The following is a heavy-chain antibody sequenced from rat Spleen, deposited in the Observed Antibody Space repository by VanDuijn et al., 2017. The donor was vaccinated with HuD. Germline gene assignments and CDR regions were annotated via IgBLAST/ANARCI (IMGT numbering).Heavy chain of an antibody. CDR2: ITHTGGST. CDR1: GFTFNDYW. V-gene: IGHV5-31*01. CDR3: ARHRARSLFDY. D-gene: IGHD1-5*01. Sequence: EVQLVESGGGPVQPGRSLKLSCVGSGFTFNDYWMAWIRQAPGKGLEWIATITHTGGSTYSPDSMKGRFTISRDTAQNTLYLQMNSLRSEDTATYYCARHRARSLFDYWGQGVMVTVSS. J-gene: IGHJ2*01.